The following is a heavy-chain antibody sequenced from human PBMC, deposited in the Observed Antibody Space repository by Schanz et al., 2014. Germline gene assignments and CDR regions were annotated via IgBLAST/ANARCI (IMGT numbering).Heavy chain of an antibody. D-gene: IGHD2-2*01. CDR3: ARGTMPGTFDI. CDR2: ISAYNGHT. Sequence: QVQLVQSGAEVKKPGASVKVSCKASGYTFISYGIKWVRQAPGQGLEWMGWISAYNGHTDYAQKFQGRVTFTADKSTSTAYMELSSLRYEDTALYYCARGTMPGTFDIWGQGTMVTVSS. CDR1: GYTFISYG. V-gene: IGHV1-18*01. J-gene: IGHJ3*02.